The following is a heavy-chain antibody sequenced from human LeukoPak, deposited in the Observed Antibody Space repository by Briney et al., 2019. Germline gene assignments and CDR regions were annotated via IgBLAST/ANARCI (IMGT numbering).Heavy chain of an antibody. Sequence: PETLSLICAVYGGSFSGYYWSWIRQPPGKGLEWIGEINHSGSTNYNPSLKSRVTISVDTSKNQFSLKLSSVTAADTAVYYCARDLSSSWHLYYFDYWGQGTLVTVSS. D-gene: IGHD6-13*01. CDR3: ARDLSSSWHLYYFDY. CDR2: INHSGST. V-gene: IGHV4-34*01. J-gene: IGHJ4*02. CDR1: GGSFSGYY.